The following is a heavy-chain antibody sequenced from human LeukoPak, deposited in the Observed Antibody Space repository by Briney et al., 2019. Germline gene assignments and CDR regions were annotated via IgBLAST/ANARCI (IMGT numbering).Heavy chain of an antibody. Sequence: PGGSLRLSCAASGFTFSSYWMSWVRQAPGKGLEWVANIKQDGSEKYYVDSVKGRFTISRDNAKNSLYLQMNSLRPEGAAVYYCARDSDNLTGSKSHFDYWGQGTLVTVSS. J-gene: IGHJ4*02. V-gene: IGHV3-7*01. CDR1: GFTFSSYW. CDR3: ARDSDNLTGSKSHFDY. CDR2: IKQDGSEK. D-gene: IGHD3-9*01.